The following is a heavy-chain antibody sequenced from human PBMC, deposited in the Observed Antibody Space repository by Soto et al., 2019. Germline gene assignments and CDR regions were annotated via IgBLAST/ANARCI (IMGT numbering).Heavy chain of an antibody. CDR2: IYPGDSDT. V-gene: IGHV5-51*01. D-gene: IGHD6-13*01. CDR1: GYSFSSYW. J-gene: IGHJ6*02. CDR3: ARHHGSPGSYFGMDV. Sequence: PGESLKISCKGSGYSFSSYWINWVRQMPGKGLERMGIIYPGDSDTRYSPSFQGQVTISADKSISTAYLQWRSLKASDTAMYYCARHHGSPGSYFGMDVWGQGTRVTVSS.